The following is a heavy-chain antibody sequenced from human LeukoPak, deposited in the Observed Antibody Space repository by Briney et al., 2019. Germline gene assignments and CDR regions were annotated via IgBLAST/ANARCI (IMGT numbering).Heavy chain of an antibody. D-gene: IGHD3-22*01. CDR1: GGSISSSSYY. V-gene: IGHV4-39*07. J-gene: IGHJ4*02. Sequence: SETLSLTCTVSGGSISSSSYYWGWIRQPPGKGLEWIGRIYYSGSTYYNPSLKSRVTISVDTSKNQFSLKLSSVTAADTAVYYCARADSSGSPLDYWGQGTLVTVSS. CDR2: IYYSGST. CDR3: ARADSSGSPLDY.